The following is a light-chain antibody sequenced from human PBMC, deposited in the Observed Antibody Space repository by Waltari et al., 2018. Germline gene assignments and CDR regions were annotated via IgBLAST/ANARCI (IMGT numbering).Light chain of an antibody. CDR1: SSDVGAYNY. J-gene: IGLJ1*01. V-gene: IGLV2-14*03. CDR3: SSYASSTTRV. CDR2: GVS. Sequence: QSALTQPASVSGSPGQSITISCSGTSSDVGAYNYVSWYQQHPGKAPKLMIYGVSNRPSGVSKRFSGSKSGNTASLTISGLQAEDEADYYCSSYASSTTRVFGSGTKVTV.